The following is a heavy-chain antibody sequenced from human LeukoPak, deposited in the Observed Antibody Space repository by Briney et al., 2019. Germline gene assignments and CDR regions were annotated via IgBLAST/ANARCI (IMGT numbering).Heavy chain of an antibody. CDR3: ARDSGERGSGSYLIAY. Sequence: ASVKVSCKASGYIFTNFGISWVRQARGQGLEWMGWINPNSGGTNYAQKFQGRVTMTRDTSISTAYMELSRLRSDDTAVYYCARDSGERGSGSYLIAYWGQGTLVTVSS. V-gene: IGHV1-2*02. CDR1: GYIFTNFG. D-gene: IGHD3-10*01. J-gene: IGHJ4*02. CDR2: INPNSGGT.